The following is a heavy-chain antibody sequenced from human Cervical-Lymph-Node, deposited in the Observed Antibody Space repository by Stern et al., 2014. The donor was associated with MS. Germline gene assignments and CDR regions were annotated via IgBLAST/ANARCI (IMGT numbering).Heavy chain of an antibody. CDR2: LFPFFGTP. CDR3: ATSTYGLVH. V-gene: IGHV1-69*01. J-gene: IGHJ4*02. Sequence: VQLVESGTEVKKPGSSVKVSCKAAGDTFDSYGISWGRQAPGQGLEWMGGLFPFFGTPIYAQKFQGRVTMTADESTTTAYMDLTSLSVEDTAVYYCATSTYGLVHWGQGTLVTVSS. D-gene: IGHD3-10*01. CDR1: GDTFDSYG.